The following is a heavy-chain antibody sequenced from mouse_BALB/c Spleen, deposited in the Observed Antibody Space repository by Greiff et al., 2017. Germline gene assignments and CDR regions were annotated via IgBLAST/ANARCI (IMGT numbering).Heavy chain of an antibody. V-gene: IGHV7-3*02. CDR2: IRNKANGYTT. Sequence: EVMLVESGGGLVQPGGSLRLSCATSGFTFTDYYMSWVRQPPGKALEWLGFIRNKANGYTTEYSASVKGRFTISRDNSQSILYLQMNTLRAEDSATYYCARVDYYGYYAMDYWGQGTSVTVSS. CDR3: ARVDYYGYYAMDY. D-gene: IGHD1-1*01. J-gene: IGHJ4*01. CDR1: GFTFTDYY.